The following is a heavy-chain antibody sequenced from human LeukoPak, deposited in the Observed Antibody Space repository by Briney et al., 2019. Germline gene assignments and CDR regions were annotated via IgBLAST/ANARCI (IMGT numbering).Heavy chain of an antibody. CDR1: GFTFSNAW. CDR2: IKSKTDGGTT. J-gene: IGHJ4*02. V-gene: IGHV3-15*01. Sequence: GGSLRLSCAASGFTFSNAWMSWVRQAPGKGLEWVGRIKSKTDGGTTDYAAPVKGRFTISRDDSKNTLYLQMNSLKTEDTAVYYCTTFLPRRYSGYVLDYWGQGTLVTVTS. D-gene: IGHD5-12*01. CDR3: TTFLPRRYSGYVLDY.